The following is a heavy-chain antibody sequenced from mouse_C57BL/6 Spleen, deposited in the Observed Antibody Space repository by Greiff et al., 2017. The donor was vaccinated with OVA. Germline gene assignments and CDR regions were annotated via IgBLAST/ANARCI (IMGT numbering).Heavy chain of an antibody. CDR3: AREEAFITTVVANPYFDY. Sequence: QVQLKQSGAELMKPGASVKLSCKATGYTFTGYWIEWVKQRPGHGLEWIGEILPGSGSTNYNEKFKGKATFTADTSSNTAYMQLSSLTTEDSAIYYCAREEAFITTVVANPYFDYWGQGTTLTVSS. V-gene: IGHV1-9*01. CDR2: ILPGSGST. J-gene: IGHJ2*01. D-gene: IGHD1-1*01. CDR1: GYTFTGYW.